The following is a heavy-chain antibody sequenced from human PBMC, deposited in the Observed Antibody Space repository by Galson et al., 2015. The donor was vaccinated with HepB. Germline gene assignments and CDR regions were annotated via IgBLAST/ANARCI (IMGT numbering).Heavy chain of an antibody. Sequence: SLRLSCAASGLNVENNYMGWVRQAPGKGLEWVSIIYSGGTTFYGDSVRGRFSISRHYSKNTLDLQMNSLRAEDTAVYYCASGGPRAYFDFWGQGTLVAVSS. CDR3: ASGGPRAYFDF. D-gene: IGHD4-23*01. V-gene: IGHV3-53*04. CDR1: GLNVENNY. J-gene: IGHJ4*02. CDR2: IYSGGTT.